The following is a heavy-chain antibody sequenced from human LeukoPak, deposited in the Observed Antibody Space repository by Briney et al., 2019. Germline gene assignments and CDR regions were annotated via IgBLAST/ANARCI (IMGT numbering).Heavy chain of an antibody. CDR1: GFTFGGYA. Sequence: PGGSLRLSCGASGFTFGGYAMHWVRQAPGKGLELVSLIGGDGDATYYTASVKGRCTISRDNSKNSLFLLTHSLTTDDTAVFYCVRGRTLYLGELLRLKWGQRPLVTLSS. D-gene: IGHD3-16*01. CDR2: IGGDGDAT. V-gene: IGHV3-43*02. CDR3: VRGRTLYLGELLRLK. J-gene: IGHJ4*02.